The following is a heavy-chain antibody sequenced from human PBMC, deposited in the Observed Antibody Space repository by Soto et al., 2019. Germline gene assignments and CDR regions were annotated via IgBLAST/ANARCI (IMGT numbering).Heavy chain of an antibody. CDR1: GFTFRNDD. CDR2: IGRAGDT. V-gene: IGHV3-13*01. CDR3: ARDRSVSGTGELDY. D-gene: IGHD6-19*01. J-gene: IGHJ4*02. Sequence: LRLSCAASGFTFRNDDMHWVRQAPGKGLEWVSGIGRAGDTYYLASVQSRFTISRDNAKNVLYLQMNSLRAGDTAVYYCARDRSVSGTGELDYWGQGTLVTVSS.